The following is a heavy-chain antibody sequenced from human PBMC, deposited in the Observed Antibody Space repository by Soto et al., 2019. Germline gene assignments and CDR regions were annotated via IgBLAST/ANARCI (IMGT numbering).Heavy chain of an antibody. V-gene: IGHV3-23*01. CDR3: AKDRDGAAAGPTKFYGMDV. Sequence: PGGSLRLSCAASGFTFRSYAMSWVRQAPGKGLEWVSVISGSGDSTYYADSVRGRFTISRDNSKNTLYLQMNSLRAEDTAVYYCAKDRDGAAAGPTKFYGMDVWGQGTTVTVSS. J-gene: IGHJ6*02. CDR2: ISGSGDST. CDR1: GFTFRSYA. D-gene: IGHD6-13*01.